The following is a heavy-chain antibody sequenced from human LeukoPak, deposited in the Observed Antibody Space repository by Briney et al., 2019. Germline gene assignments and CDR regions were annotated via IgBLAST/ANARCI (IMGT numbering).Heavy chain of an antibody. J-gene: IGHJ4*02. CDR2: ISAYNGNT. Sequence: ASVKVSCKASGCTFTDYYMHWVRQAPGQGLEWMGWISAYNGNTNYAQKLQGRVTMTTDTSTSTAYMELRSLRSDDTAVYYCARGLWFGEFDSDYWGQGTLVTVSS. D-gene: IGHD3-10*01. V-gene: IGHV1-18*04. CDR3: ARGLWFGEFDSDY. CDR1: GCTFTDYY.